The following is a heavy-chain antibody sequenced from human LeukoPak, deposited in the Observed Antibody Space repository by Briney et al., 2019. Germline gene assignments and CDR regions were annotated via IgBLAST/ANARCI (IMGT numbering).Heavy chain of an antibody. V-gene: IGHV1-69*06. CDR2: IIPIIGTA. D-gene: IGHD6-19*01. CDR1: GGTFSSYA. CDR3: AIAVAALKYYFDY. J-gene: IGHJ4*02. Sequence: SVKVSCKASGGTFSSYAISWVRQAPGQGLEWMGGIIPIIGTANYAQKFQGRVTITADKSTSTAYMELSSLRSEDTAVYYCAIAVAALKYYFDYWGQGTLVTVSS.